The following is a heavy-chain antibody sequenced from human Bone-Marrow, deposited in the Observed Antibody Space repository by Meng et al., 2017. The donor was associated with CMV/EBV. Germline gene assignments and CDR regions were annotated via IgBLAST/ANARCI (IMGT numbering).Heavy chain of an antibody. Sequence: ASVKVSCKASGFLFTENNLHWVRQAPGQGLEWMGRMNPNGRDTRYAQKFQGRVTMTTDTSISAAYMEMNSLGSDDTAVFYCARVRVGCSSSSCYSDHWGQGTLVTVSS. CDR3: ARVRVGCSSSSCYSDH. V-gene: IGHV1-2*06. J-gene: IGHJ4*02. CDR1: GFLFTENN. D-gene: IGHD2-2*01. CDR2: MNPNGRDT.